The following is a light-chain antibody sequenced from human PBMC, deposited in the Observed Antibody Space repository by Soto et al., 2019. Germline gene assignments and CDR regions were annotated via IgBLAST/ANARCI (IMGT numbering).Light chain of an antibody. Sequence: QSVLTQPPSASGTPGQRVTISCSGGRSNIGSNYVYWYQQFPGTAPKLLIFKNDQRPSGVPDRSSGSKSGTSASLAISGLRSEDEADFYCTTWDDTLRSVVFGGGTKLTVL. CDR1: RSNIGSNY. V-gene: IGLV1-47*01. CDR3: TTWDDTLRSVV. J-gene: IGLJ2*01. CDR2: KND.